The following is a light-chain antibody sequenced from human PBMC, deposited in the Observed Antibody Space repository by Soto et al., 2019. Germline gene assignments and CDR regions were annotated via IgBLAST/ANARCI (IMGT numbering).Light chain of an antibody. V-gene: IGKV3-11*01. Sequence: EIVLTQSPVTLSLSPGERATLSCRASQRVSSYLAWYQQKPGQAPRLLIYDASNRATGMPDRFSGIGSGTDLTLTISRLEPEDFAVYYCHQYSSARRTFGQGTKVDI. CDR3: HQYSSARRT. CDR1: QRVSSY. J-gene: IGKJ1*01. CDR2: DAS.